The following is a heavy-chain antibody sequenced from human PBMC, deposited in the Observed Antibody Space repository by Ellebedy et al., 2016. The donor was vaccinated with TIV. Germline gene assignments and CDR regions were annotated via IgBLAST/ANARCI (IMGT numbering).Heavy chain of an antibody. CDR3: IYRSAAYDYHGLDV. V-gene: IGHV2-5*01. J-gene: IGHJ6*02. CDR1: GFSLSTSGVG. Sequence: SGPTLVKPTQTLTLTCTFSGFSLSTSGVGVGWIRQPPGKALEWLAVIYWNDDRRYSPSLRTRLTITKATSKNQVVLTVTNMDPEDTATYYCIYRSAAYDYHGLDVWGQGTAVTVSS. D-gene: IGHD3-3*01. CDR2: IYWNDDR.